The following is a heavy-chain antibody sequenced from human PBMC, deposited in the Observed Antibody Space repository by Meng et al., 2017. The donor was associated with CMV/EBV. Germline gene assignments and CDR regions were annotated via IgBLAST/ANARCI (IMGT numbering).Heavy chain of an antibody. CDR3: TRDITMVRGVIGRGMDV. J-gene: IGHJ6*02. CDR2: IRSKAYGGTT. Sequence: GGSLRLSCTASGFTFGDYAMSWVRQAPGKGLEWVGFIRSKAYGGTTEYAASVKGRFTISRDDSKSIAYLRMNSLKTEDTAVYYCTRDITMVRGVIGRGMDVWGQGTTVTVSS. D-gene: IGHD3-10*01. V-gene: IGHV3-49*04. CDR1: GFTFGDYA.